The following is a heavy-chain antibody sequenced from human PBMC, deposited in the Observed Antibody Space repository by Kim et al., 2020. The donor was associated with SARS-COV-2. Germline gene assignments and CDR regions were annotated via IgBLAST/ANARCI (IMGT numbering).Heavy chain of an antibody. CDR3: ARGGAYYDYVWGSYRSFDY. CDR1: GGSISSYY. D-gene: IGHD3-16*02. J-gene: IGHJ4*02. Sequence: SETLSLTCTVSGGSISSYYWSWIRQPPGKGLEWIGYIYYSGSTNYNPSLKSRVTISVDTSKNQFSLKLSSVTAADTAVYYCARGGAYYDYVWGSYRSFDYWGQGTLVTVSS. CDR2: IYYSGST. V-gene: IGHV4-59*01.